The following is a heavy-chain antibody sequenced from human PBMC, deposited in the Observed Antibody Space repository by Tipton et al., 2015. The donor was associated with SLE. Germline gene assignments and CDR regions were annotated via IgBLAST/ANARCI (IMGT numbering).Heavy chain of an antibody. D-gene: IGHD3-22*01. CDR3: ARINYFDSGAYDY. CDR2: ISYSGSV. J-gene: IGHJ4*02. CDR1: GASLTSHY. V-gene: IGHV4-59*11. Sequence: TLSLTCTVSGASLTSHYLSWVRQPPGKGLEWIGHISYSGSVNYNPSLKSRVTISMDTSKNHFSLRLSSVTAADTAVYYCARINYFDSGAYDYWGQGTLVTVSS.